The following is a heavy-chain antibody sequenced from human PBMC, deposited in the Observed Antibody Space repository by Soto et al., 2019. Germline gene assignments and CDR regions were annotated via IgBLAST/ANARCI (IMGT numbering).Heavy chain of an antibody. D-gene: IGHD3-3*01. J-gene: IGHJ6*02. CDR3: AKERAIFGVGDKEYYYYGMDV. V-gene: IGHV3-9*01. CDR1: GFTFDDYA. Sequence: QPGGSLRLSCAASGFTFDDYAMHWVRQAPGKGLEWVSGISWNSGSIGYADSVKGRFTISRDNAKNSLYLQMNSLRAEDTALYYCAKERAIFGVGDKEYYYYGMDVWGQGTTVTVSS. CDR2: ISWNSGSI.